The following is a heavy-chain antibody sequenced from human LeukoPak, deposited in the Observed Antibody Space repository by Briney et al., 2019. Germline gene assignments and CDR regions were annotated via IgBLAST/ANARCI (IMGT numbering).Heavy chain of an antibody. CDR3: ARGGWSGEDDAFDM. J-gene: IGHJ3*02. Sequence: SETLSLTCTVSGGSITSYFWCWIRQPPGKGLEWIGDTYYSGSPKYNPSLKSRVTISLDMSNNQFSLKLSSVTAADTAVYYYARGGWSGEDDAFDMWGQGTMVTVSS. D-gene: IGHD6-19*01. V-gene: IGHV4-59*01. CDR1: GGSITSYF. CDR2: TYYSGSP.